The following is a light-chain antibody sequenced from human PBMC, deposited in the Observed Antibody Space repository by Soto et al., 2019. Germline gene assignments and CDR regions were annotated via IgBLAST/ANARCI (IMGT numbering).Light chain of an antibody. CDR1: QDITYY. CDR3: QQYHDLPFT. V-gene: IGKV1-33*01. J-gene: IGKJ2*01. Sequence: DIQMTQSPSSLSASVGDRVTITCQASQDITYYLNWFQQRPGKAPKLLITDASTLKTGVPSRFSVSGSGTDFTFTISSLQPEDLATYYCQQYHDLPFTFGQGTKLEIK. CDR2: DAS.